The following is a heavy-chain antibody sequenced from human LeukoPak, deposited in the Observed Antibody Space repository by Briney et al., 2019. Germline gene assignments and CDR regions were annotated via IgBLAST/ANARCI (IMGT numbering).Heavy chain of an antibody. CDR1: GLSFSFYG. CDR2: ISSDGSNK. V-gene: IGHV3-30*18. D-gene: IGHD2-15*01. CDR3: AKDGFCSGGKCDPHHFDD. J-gene: IGHJ4*02. Sequence: GGSLRLSCAASGLSFSFYGMHWVRQAPGKGLEWVAFISSDGSNKYYADSVRGRFTISRDNSKNTLSLQMNSLRAEDTAVYYCAKDGFCSGGKCDPHHFDDWGQGTLVTVSS.